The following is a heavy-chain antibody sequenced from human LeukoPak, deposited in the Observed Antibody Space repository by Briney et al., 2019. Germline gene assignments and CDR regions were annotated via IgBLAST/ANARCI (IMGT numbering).Heavy chain of an antibody. J-gene: IGHJ6*02. CDR1: GFTFSDYT. Sequence: GSLRLSCAASGFTFSDYTMNWVRQAPGKGLEWVSSISSSSSYIYYADSVKGRFTISRDNAKNSLYLQMNSLRAEDTAVYYRARDMGPIAVAPGGMDVWGQGTTVTVSS. CDR3: ARDMGPIAVAPGGMDV. V-gene: IGHV3-21*01. D-gene: IGHD6-19*01. CDR2: ISSSSSYI.